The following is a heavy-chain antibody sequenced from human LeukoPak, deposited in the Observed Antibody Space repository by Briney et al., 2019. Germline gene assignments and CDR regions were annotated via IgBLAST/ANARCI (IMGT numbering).Heavy chain of an antibody. V-gene: IGHV3-74*01. CDR3: SREIMGMATTD. J-gene: IGHJ4*02. CDR1: GFTFSRYW. D-gene: IGHD5-24*01. CDR2: IDYDGRTT. Sequence: PGGSLRLSCTASGFTFSRYWMHWVRQAPGKGLVWVSRIDYDGRTTTYADSVKGRFTISRDNAKNTLYLQMNSLRADDTAVYYCSREIMGMATTDWGQGTLVTVFS.